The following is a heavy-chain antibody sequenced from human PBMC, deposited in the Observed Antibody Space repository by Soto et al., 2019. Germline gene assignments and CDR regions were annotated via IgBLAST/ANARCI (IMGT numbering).Heavy chain of an antibody. D-gene: IGHD5-12*01. CDR2: ISSSSSSTFI. CDR1: GFTFSSYS. Sequence: EVQLVESGGGLVKPGGSLRLSCAASGFTFSSYSMNWVCQAPGKGLEWVSSISSSSSSTFIYYADSVKGRFTISRDNAKNSLYLQMNSLRAEDTAVYYCARVTGYDFDHWGQGTLVTVSS. J-gene: IGHJ4*02. V-gene: IGHV3-21*01. CDR3: ARVTGYDFDH.